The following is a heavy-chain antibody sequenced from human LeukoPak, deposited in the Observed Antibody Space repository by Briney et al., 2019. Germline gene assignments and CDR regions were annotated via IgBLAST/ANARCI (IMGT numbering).Heavy chain of an antibody. Sequence: GGSLRLSCAASGFTFSSCAMSWVRQAPGKGLEWVSAISGSGGSTYHADSVKGRFSISRDNSRTTLYLQMNSLRAEDTAVYYCAKDLPQTTVFWYFDYWGQGTLVTVSS. V-gene: IGHV3-23*01. D-gene: IGHD4-17*01. J-gene: IGHJ4*02. CDR1: GFTFSSCA. CDR3: AKDLPQTTVFWYFDY. CDR2: ISGSGGST.